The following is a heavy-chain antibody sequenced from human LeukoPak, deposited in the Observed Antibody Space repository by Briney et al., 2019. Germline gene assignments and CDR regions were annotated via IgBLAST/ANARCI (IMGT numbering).Heavy chain of an antibody. CDR1: GYTFTGYY. Sequence: ASVKVSCKASGYTFTGYYMHWVRQAPGQGLEWMGWINPNSGGTNYAQKFQGRVTMTRDTSISTAYMELSRLRSDDTAVYYCARALYPYDYDSSGYPDYWGQGTLVTVSS. CDR2: INPNSGGT. J-gene: IGHJ4*02. D-gene: IGHD3-22*01. V-gene: IGHV1-2*02. CDR3: ARALYPYDYDSSGYPDY.